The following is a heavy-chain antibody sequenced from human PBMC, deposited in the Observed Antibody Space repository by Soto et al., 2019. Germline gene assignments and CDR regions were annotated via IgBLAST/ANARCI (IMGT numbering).Heavy chain of an antibody. D-gene: IGHD1-1*01. CDR3: ARIREGPRWLQLAGWFDP. CDR2: INHSGST. J-gene: IGHJ5*02. Sequence: SETLSLTCAVYGGSFSGYYWSWIRQPPGKGLEWIGEINHSGSTNYNPSLKSRVTISVDTSKNQFSLKLSSVTAADTAVYYCARIREGPRWLQLAGWFDPWGQGTLVTVSS. V-gene: IGHV4-34*01. CDR1: GGSFSGYY.